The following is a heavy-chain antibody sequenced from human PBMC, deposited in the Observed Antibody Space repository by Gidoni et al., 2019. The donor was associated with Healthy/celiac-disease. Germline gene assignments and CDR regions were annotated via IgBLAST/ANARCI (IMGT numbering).Heavy chain of an antibody. CDR3: ARPGRGMDIVATAHFDY. Sequence: GQGLEWMGWISAYNGNTNYAQKLQGRVTMTTDTSTSTAYMELRSLRSDDTAVYYCARPGRGMDIVATAHFDYWGQGTLVTVSS. D-gene: IGHD5-12*01. V-gene: IGHV1-18*01. CDR2: ISAYNGNT. J-gene: IGHJ4*02.